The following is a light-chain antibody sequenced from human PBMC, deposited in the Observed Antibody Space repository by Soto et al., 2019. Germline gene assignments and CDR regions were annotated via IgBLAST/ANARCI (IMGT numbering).Light chain of an antibody. V-gene: IGKV3-11*01. Sequence: EIVMTQSPGTLSLSPGERATLSCRASRSLRSIYLAWYQQKPGQAPRLLIYDASNRATGIPARFSGSGSGTDFTLTISSLEPEDFVVYYCQQRTSWPITFGQGTRLEIK. CDR3: QQRTSWPIT. CDR2: DAS. J-gene: IGKJ5*01. CDR1: RSLRSIY.